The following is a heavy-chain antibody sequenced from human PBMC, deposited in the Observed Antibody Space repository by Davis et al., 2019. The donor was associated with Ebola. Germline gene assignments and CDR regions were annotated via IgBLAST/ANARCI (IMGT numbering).Heavy chain of an antibody. CDR2: ISWNSGSI. CDR1: GFTFSSYA. D-gene: IGHD2-15*01. Sequence: PGGSLRLSCAASGFTFSSYAMSWVRQAPGKGLEWVSGISWNSGSIGYADSVKGRFTISRDNAKNSLYLQMNSLRAEDTALYYCARDGGYEFDYWGQGTLVTVSS. J-gene: IGHJ4*02. CDR3: ARDGGYEFDY. V-gene: IGHV3-9*01.